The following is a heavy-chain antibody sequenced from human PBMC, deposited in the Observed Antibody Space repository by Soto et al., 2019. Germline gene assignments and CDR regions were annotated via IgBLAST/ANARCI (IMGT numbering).Heavy chain of an antibody. J-gene: IGHJ3*02. CDR1: GFTFSSYG. CDR2: IWYDGSNK. V-gene: IGHV3-33*01. D-gene: IGHD4-17*01. CDR3: ARDPLLRWPGGAFEI. Sequence: QVQLVESGGGVVQPGRSLRLSCAASGFTFSSYGMHWVRQAPGKGLEWVAVIWYDGSNKYYADSVKGRFTISRDNPKNTLYQQMNSLRAEDTAVYSCARDPLLRWPGGAFEIWGQRKMVTASS.